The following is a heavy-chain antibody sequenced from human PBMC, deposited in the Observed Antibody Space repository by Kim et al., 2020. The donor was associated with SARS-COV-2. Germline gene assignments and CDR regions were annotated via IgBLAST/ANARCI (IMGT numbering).Heavy chain of an antibody. V-gene: IGHV3-48*02. CDR1: GFAFSSYS. J-gene: IGHJ3*02. Sequence: GGSLRLSCAASGFAFSSYSMDWVRQAPGKGLEWVSYISSRSSTIYYAASVKGRFTISRDNAKNSLYLQMNSLRDEDTAVYYCARDTYYDFWSGYSGALYSWSRGPMVTVPS. D-gene: IGHD3-3*01. CDR3: ARDTYYDFWSGYSGALYS. CDR2: ISSRSSTI.